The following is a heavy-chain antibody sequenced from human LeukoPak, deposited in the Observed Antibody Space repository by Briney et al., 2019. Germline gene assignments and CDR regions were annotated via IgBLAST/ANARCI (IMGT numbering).Heavy chain of an antibody. D-gene: IGHD3-10*01. J-gene: IGHJ4*02. CDR3: ARDHYYGSGSYFQSSGFDY. CDR2: IYSGGST. V-gene: IGHV3-53*01. Sequence: GGSLRLSCTVSGFTVSSNSWSWVRQAPGKGLEWVSFIYSGGSTHYSDSVEGRFTISRDNAKNSLYLQMNSLRAEDTAVYYCARDHYYGSGSYFQSSGFDYWGQGTLVTVSS. CDR1: GFTVSSNS.